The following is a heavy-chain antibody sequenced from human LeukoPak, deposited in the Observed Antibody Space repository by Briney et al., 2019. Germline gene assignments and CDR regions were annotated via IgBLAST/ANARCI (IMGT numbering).Heavy chain of an antibody. CDR1: GGSISSYY. D-gene: IGHD5-18*01. J-gene: IGHJ4*02. Sequence: PSETLSLTCTVSGGSISSYYWSWIRQPPGKGLEWIAYIYYSGTTNYDPSLKSRVTISVDTSKSQLSLKLSSVTAADTAVYYCARGSYGYSYGHGLGYWGQGTLVTVSS. CDR2: IYYSGTT. V-gene: IGHV4-59*01. CDR3: ARGSYGYSYGHGLGY.